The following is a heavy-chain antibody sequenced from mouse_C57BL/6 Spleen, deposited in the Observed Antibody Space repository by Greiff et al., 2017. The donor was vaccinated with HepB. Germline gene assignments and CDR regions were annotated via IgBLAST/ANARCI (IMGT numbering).Heavy chain of an antibody. CDR3: ARRAIYYDYDEGWFAY. V-gene: IGHV1-64*01. D-gene: IGHD2-4*01. CDR2: IHPNSGST. Sequence: QVQLQQPGAELVKPGASVKLSCKASGYTFTSYWMHWVKQRPGQGLEWIGMIHPNSGSTNDKEKFKSKATLTVDKSSSTAYMQLSSLTSEDSAVYYCARRAIYYDYDEGWFAYWGQGTLVTVSA. CDR1: GYTFTSYW. J-gene: IGHJ3*01.